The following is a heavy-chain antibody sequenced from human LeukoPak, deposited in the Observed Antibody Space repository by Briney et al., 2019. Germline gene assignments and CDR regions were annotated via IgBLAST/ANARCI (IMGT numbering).Heavy chain of an antibody. CDR3: AKDFLVVAKGGDYFDY. Sequence: SVKVSCKASGGTFSSYAISWVRQAPGQGLEWMGGIIPIFGTANYAQKFQGRVTITADESTSTAYMELSSLRSEDTAVYYCAKDFLVVAKGGDYFDYWGQGTLVTVSS. D-gene: IGHD3-22*01. J-gene: IGHJ4*02. CDR1: GGTFSSYA. V-gene: IGHV1-69*01. CDR2: IIPIFGTA.